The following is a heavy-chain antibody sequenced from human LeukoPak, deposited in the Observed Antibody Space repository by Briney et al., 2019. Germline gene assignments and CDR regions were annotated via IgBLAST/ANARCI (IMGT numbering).Heavy chain of an antibody. D-gene: IGHD2-15*01. J-gene: IGHJ4*02. CDR1: GDSVSNKDAA. Sequence: SQTLSLTCALSGDSVSNKDAAWNRIRQSPSRGLEWLGRTYYRSKWSNDYAVSVKSRITINPDTSKNQFSLQLRSVTPDDTAVYYCARQSLGYVDYWGQGSRVTVSS. CDR2: TYYRSKWSN. V-gene: IGHV6-1*01. CDR3: ARQSLGYVDY.